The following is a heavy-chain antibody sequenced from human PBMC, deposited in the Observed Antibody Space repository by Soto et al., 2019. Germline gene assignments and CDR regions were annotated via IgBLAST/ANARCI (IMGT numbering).Heavy chain of an antibody. CDR2: IYPGDSDT. D-gene: IGHD1-26*01. J-gene: IGHJ4*02. CDR1: GYSFTSYW. Sequence: GESLKISCRGSGYSFTSYWIGWVPQMPGKGVEWVGIIYPGDSDTRYSPSFQGQVTISADQSISTAYLQWSSLKASDTAMYYCARPGSDKIFDYWGQGTLVTVSS. V-gene: IGHV5-51*01. CDR3: ARPGSDKIFDY.